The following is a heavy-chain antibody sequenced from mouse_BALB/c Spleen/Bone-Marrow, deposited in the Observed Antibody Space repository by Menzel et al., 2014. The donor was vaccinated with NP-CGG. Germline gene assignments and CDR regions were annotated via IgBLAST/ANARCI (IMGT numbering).Heavy chain of an antibody. CDR2: ILPGSGST. J-gene: IGHJ3*01. D-gene: IGHD2-1*01. V-gene: IGHV1-9*01. CDR1: GYTFSSYW. Sequence: SGAELMKPGASVKISCKATGYTFSSYWIGWVKQRPGHGLEWIGEILPGSGSTNYNEKFKGKATFTADTSSSTAYMQLSSLTSEDSAVYYCAREDGNHVGFAYWGQGTLVTVSA. CDR3: AREDGNHVGFAY.